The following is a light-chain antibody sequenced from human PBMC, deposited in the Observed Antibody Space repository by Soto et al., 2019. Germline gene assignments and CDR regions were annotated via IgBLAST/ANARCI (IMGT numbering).Light chain of an antibody. CDR1: QSVSSN. J-gene: IGKJ4*01. CDR3: QQYKDWPPLT. Sequence: EILMTQSPATLSVSAGETDTITCRASQSVSSNLAWYQQQPGQAPSLLIYGASTTATDIPPRFSGSGSGTEFTLTITSLQSEDFAVYYCQQYKDWPPLTFGGGTKVDIK. V-gene: IGKV3-15*01. CDR2: GAS.